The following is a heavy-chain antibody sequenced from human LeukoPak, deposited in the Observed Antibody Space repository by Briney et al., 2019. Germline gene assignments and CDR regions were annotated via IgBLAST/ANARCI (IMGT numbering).Heavy chain of an antibody. V-gene: IGHV4-39*01. D-gene: IGHD3-10*01. Sequence: SETLSLTCTVSGGSISSSSYYWGWIRQPPGKGLEWIGSIYYSGSTYYNPSLKSRVTISVDTSKNQFSLKLSSVTAADTAVYSCARRLLLWFGETNWFDPWGQGTLVTVSS. CDR2: IYYSGST. CDR1: GGSISSSSYY. CDR3: ARRLLLWFGETNWFDP. J-gene: IGHJ5*02.